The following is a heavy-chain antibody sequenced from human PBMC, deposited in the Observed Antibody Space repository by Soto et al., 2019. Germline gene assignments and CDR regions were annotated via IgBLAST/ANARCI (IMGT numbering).Heavy chain of an antibody. D-gene: IGHD3-10*01. CDR3: AGCRDPVVRGVMDWFDP. J-gene: IGHJ5*02. CDR2: TDQSGST. CDR1: GGSFSGYS. Sequence: QVQLQQWGAGLLKSSETLSLTCAVYGGSFSGYSWNWLRQPPGAGLECIGKTDQSGSTNYNPSLQSRVTMSVDTSRSQCSMKLTSVSAMDTAVYDCAGCRDPVVRGVMDWFDPWGQGTLVTVSS. V-gene: IGHV4-34*01.